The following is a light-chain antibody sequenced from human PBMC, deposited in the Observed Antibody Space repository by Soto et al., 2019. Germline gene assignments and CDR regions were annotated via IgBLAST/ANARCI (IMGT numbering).Light chain of an antibody. V-gene: IGKV1-5*01. CDR1: QSIENW. CDR3: QQYKASYT. CDR2: DSF. J-gene: IGKJ2*01. Sequence: DIQMTQSPSTLSASVGARVTITCRASQSIENWLAWYQQKPGKAPRLLIYDSFTLESGVPSRFSGGGSGTEFTLTISSLQPDDFATYYCQQYKASYTFGQGTRLE.